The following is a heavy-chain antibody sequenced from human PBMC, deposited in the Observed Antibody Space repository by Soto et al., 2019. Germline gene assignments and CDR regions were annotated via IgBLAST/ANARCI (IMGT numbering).Heavy chain of an antibody. CDR2: MTYDGATE. V-gene: IGHV3-30*14. Sequence: QVRLVESGGGVVQPGTSLRLSCAASGFTFSDYVIHWVRQAAGKGLEWVASMTYDGATEYYADSVKGRFTMSGDNSKRALSLQMNSLRPDDTAVYYCARVRLSIAVNDALDVWGQGTTVTVSS. D-gene: IGHD3-3*02. CDR1: GFTFSDYV. J-gene: IGHJ3*01. CDR3: ARVRLSIAVNDALDV.